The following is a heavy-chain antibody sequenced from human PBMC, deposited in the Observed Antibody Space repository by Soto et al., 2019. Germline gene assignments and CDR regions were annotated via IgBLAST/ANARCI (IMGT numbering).Heavy chain of an antibody. D-gene: IGHD2-15*01. CDR2: INPSGGST. CDR3: ARAGEYCSGGSCYGDWFDP. CDR1: GYTFTSYY. J-gene: IGHJ5*02. V-gene: IGHV1-46*03. Sequence: ASVKVSCKASGYTFTSYYMHWVRQAPGQGLEWMGIINPSGGSTSYAQKFQGRVTMTRDTSTSTVYMELSSLRSEDTAVYYCARAGEYCSGGSCYGDWFDPWGQGTLVTVSS.